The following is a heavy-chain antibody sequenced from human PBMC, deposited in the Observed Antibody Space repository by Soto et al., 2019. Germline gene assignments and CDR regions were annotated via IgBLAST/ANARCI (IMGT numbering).Heavy chain of an antibody. CDR3: VREGWSTGRYYFDY. Sequence: EVQLVESGGGMVQPGGSLRLSCATSGISFSSYWMSWVRQAPGKGLEWVANIKQDGGEKYYVDSVKGRFTISRDNAKKSLDLQMNSLRVEDTAVYYCVREGWSTGRYYFDYWGQGTLVTVSS. V-gene: IGHV3-7*04. J-gene: IGHJ4*02. CDR2: IKQDGGEK. CDR1: GISFSSYW. D-gene: IGHD6-19*01.